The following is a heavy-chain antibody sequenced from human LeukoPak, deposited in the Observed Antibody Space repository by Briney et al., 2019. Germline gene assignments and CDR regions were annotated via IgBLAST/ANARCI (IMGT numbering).Heavy chain of an antibody. Sequence: ASVKVSCKASGYTFTGYYMHWVRQAPGQGLEWMGWINPNSGGTNYAQKFQGRVTMTRDTSITTAYMELSRLSSDDTAVYYCARRGGIAAAGYYFDYWGQGTLVTVSS. CDR3: ARRGGIAAAGYYFDY. CDR2: INPNSGGT. D-gene: IGHD6-13*01. J-gene: IGHJ4*02. V-gene: IGHV1-2*02. CDR1: GYTFTGYY.